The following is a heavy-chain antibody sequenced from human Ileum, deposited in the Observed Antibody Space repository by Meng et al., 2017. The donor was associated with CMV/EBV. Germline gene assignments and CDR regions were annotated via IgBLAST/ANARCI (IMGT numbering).Heavy chain of an antibody. Sequence: GGSLRLSCAASGFTFSSYGMNWVRQAPGKGLEWVAFIRYDGSTTFYIDSVKGRFTISRDNSKNTLYLQMNNLRAEDTAVYYCAKVLGLYDTSPMDYWGQGTLVNGAS. CDR1: GFTFSSYG. CDR3: AKVLGLYDTSPMDY. V-gene: IGHV3-30*02. D-gene: IGHD3-22*01. J-gene: IGHJ4*02. CDR2: IRYDGSTT.